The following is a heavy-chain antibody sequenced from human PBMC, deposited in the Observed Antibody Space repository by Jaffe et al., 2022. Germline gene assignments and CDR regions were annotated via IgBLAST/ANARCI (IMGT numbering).Heavy chain of an antibody. Sequence: QMQLVQSGPEVKKPGTSVKVSCKASGFTFTSSAVQWVRQARGQRLEWIGWIVVGSGNTNYAQKFQERVTITRDMSTSTAYMELSSLRSEDTAVYYCAADGRSVRGYYYYYYMDVWGKGTTVTVSS. J-gene: IGHJ6*03. CDR3: AADGRSVRGYYYYYYMDV. D-gene: IGHD4-4*01. V-gene: IGHV1-58*01. CDR2: IVVGSGNT. CDR1: GFTFTSSA.